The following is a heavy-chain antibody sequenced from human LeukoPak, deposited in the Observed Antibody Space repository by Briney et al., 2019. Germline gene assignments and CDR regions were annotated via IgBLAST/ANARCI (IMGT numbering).Heavy chain of an antibody. Sequence: SVKVSCKASGGTFSNYAVSWVRQAPGQGLEWMGGFIPVFGPANYAQKFQGRVTITADESTSTAYMELSSLRSEDTAVYYCARAGEVYNSGSYLEHWGQGTLVTVSS. J-gene: IGHJ4*02. V-gene: IGHV1-69*13. CDR1: GGTFSNYA. CDR3: ARAGEVYNSGSYLEH. CDR2: FIPVFGPA. D-gene: IGHD6-19*01.